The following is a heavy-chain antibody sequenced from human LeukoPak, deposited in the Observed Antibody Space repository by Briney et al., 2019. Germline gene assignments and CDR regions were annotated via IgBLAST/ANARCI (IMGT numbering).Heavy chain of an antibody. CDR1: GFTFSNYW. CDR2: VKPDGSEK. CDR3: ARDVAAGTDY. J-gene: IGHJ4*02. D-gene: IGHD6-13*01. Sequence: GGSLRLSCAASGFTFSNYWMTWVRQAPGKGLEWVAHVKPDGSEKSYVDSVKGRFTISRDNAQNSLYLQMNSLRAEDTAVYYCARDVAAGTDYWGQGTLVTVSS. V-gene: IGHV3-7*03.